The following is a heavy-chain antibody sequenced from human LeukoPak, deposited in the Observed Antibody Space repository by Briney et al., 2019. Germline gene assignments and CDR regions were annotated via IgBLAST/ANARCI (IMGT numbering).Heavy chain of an antibody. J-gene: IGHJ4*02. CDR2: IQQDGSEK. D-gene: IGHD1-26*01. Sequence: PGGSLRLSCAASGFTFTSYWMTWARQAPGKGLEWVANIQQDGSEKNYVDSAKGRFTISRDNTKNSLYLQMNSLRAEDTAVYYCAGAAGWEQAYWGQGTQVTVSS. CDR1: GFTFTSYW. V-gene: IGHV3-7*01. CDR3: AGAAGWEQAY.